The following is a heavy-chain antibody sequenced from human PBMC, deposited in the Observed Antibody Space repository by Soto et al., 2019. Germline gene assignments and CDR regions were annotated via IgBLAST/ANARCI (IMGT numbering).Heavy chain of an antibody. CDR2: ISSSTTNT. Sequence: GGSLRLSCAASGFTFSIFGMHWVRQAPGKGLEWVSYISSSTTNTYYADSVKGRFTISRDNAQNSLYLQMNSLRAEDTAVYYCAKDGPTVTTYGEFDYWGQGTLVTVSS. J-gene: IGHJ4*02. CDR3: AKDGPTVTTYGEFDY. CDR1: GFTFSIFG. V-gene: IGHV3-48*01. D-gene: IGHD4-4*01.